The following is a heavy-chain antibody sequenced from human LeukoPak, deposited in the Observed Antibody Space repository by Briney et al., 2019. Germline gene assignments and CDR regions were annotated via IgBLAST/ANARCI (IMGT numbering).Heavy chain of an antibody. V-gene: IGHV3-30*18. Sequence: GGSLRLSCAASGFTFSSYGMHWVRQAPGKGLEWVAVISYDGSNKYYADSVKGRFTISRDNSKNTLYLQMNSLRVEDTAVYYCAKLAPELDIVVVPAAIRGAFDIWGQGTMVTVSS. J-gene: IGHJ3*02. CDR3: AKLAPELDIVVVPAAIRGAFDI. D-gene: IGHD2-2*02. CDR1: GFTFSSYG. CDR2: ISYDGSNK.